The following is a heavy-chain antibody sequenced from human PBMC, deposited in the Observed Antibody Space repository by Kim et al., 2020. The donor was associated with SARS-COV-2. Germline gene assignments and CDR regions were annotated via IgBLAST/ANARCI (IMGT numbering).Heavy chain of an antibody. Sequence: GGSLRLSCVVSGFNFNYYGMHWVRQAPGKGLEWVAGISYEGSKKFYADSLMGRFTISIDSSKNTLYLQMDSLTSEDTAIYYCAKRGGVFDFSSASYIDY. CDR1: GFNFNYYG. CDR3: AKRGGVFDFSSASYIDY. CDR2: ISYEGSKK. V-gene: IGHV3-30*18. J-gene: IGHJ4*01. D-gene: IGHD3-3*01.